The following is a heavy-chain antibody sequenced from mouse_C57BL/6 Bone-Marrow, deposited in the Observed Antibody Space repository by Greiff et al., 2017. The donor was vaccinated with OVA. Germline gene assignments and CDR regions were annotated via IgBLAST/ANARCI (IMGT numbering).Heavy chain of an antibody. CDR3: ARRSLPGYFDV. CDR1: GFSLTSYG. J-gene: IGHJ1*03. Sequence: QVQLQQSGPGLVQPSPSLSITCTVSGFSLTSYGVHWVRPSPGQGLEWLGVIWSGGSTAYNAAFISRLSISKDNSKSQVFFKMNSLQADDTAIYYCARRSLPGYFDVWGTGTTVTVSS. V-gene: IGHV2-2*01. CDR2: IWSGGST.